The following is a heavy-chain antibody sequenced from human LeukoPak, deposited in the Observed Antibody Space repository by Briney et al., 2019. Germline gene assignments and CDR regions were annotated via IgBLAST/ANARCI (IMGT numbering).Heavy chain of an antibody. CDR1: GGSISSYD. J-gene: IGHJ4*02. CDR3: AKGSDPFRWFGEFNVKLPRPIRHYYFDS. CDR2: IYTRGST. V-gene: IGHV4-4*07. D-gene: IGHD3-10*01. Sequence: PSETLSLTCTVSGGSISSYDWSWIRQPAGKGLEWIGRIYTRGSTNYNPSLKSRVSMSVDTSKKQFSLKLSSVTAADTAVYYCAKGSDPFRWFGEFNVKLPRPIRHYYFDSWGQGTLVTVSS.